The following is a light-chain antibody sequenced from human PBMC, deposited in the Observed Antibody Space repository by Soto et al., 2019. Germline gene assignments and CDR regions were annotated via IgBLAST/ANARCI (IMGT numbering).Light chain of an antibody. J-gene: IGLJ3*02. V-gene: IGLV4-69*01. CDR2: LNSDGAH. CDR1: SGHSSYA. Sequence: QSVLSQSPSASASLGASVKPTCTLSSGHSSYAIAWHQQQPEKGPRYLMKLNSDGAHSRGDGIPDRFSGSSSGAERYLTISSLQSEDEADYYCQTWDTGIRVFGGGTKLTVL. CDR3: QTWDTGIRV.